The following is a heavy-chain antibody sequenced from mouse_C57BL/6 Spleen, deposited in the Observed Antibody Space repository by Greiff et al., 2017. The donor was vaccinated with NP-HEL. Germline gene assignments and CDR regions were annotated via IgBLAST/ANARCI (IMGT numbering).Heavy chain of an antibody. D-gene: IGHD3-3*01. V-gene: IGHV1-26*01. J-gene: IGHJ2*01. CDR2: INPNNGGT. CDR1: GYTFTDYY. CDR3: ARGGPSGYFDY. Sequence: VQLQQSGPELVKPGASVKISCKASGYTFTDYYMNWVKQSHGKSLEWIGDINPNNGGTSYNQKFKGKATLTVDKSSSTAYMELRSLTSEDSAVYYGARGGPSGYFDYWGQGTTLTVSS.